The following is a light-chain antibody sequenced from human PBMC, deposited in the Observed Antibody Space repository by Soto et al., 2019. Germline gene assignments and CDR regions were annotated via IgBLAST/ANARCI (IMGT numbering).Light chain of an antibody. V-gene: IGKV3-15*01. CDR1: QSVSSN. Sequence: EIVMTQSPATLSVSPGERATLSCRASQSVSSNLAWYQQKPGQAPRLLIYGASTRATGIPARFSGSGYETEFTLTISSLQSEDVAVYYCQQYNNWTPPLTFGGGTKVAIK. CDR3: QQYNNWTPPLT. CDR2: GAS. J-gene: IGKJ4*01.